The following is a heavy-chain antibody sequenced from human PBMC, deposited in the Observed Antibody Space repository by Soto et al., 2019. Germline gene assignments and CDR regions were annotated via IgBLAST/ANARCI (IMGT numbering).Heavy chain of an antibody. J-gene: IGHJ4*02. CDR1: GFTFSGSA. D-gene: IGHD5-12*01. Sequence: EVQLVESGGGLVQPGGSLKLSCAASGFTFSGSAMHWVRQASGKGLEWVGRIRSKANSYATAYAASVKGRFTISRDDSKNTAYLQMNSRKTEDTAVYYRTREYGGYLPWDYWGQGTLVTVSS. V-gene: IGHV3-73*01. CDR3: TREYGGYLPWDY. CDR2: IRSKANSYAT.